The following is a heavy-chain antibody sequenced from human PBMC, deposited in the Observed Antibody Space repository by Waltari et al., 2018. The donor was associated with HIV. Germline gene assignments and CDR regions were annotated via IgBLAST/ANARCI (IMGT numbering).Heavy chain of an antibody. V-gene: IGHV2-5*01. CDR3: AHYDRQTTPYAEYFQH. CDR2: IYWKDDK. D-gene: IGHD4-17*01. J-gene: IGHJ1*01. CDR1: GFSLSTSGVG. Sequence: QITLKESGPTLVKPTQTLTLTCTFSGFSLSTSGVGVGSIRKPPGKALEWLALIYWKDDKIYSPSLKSRLTITKDTSKNQVVLTMTNMDPVDTATYYCAHYDRQTTPYAEYFQHWGQGTLVTVSS.